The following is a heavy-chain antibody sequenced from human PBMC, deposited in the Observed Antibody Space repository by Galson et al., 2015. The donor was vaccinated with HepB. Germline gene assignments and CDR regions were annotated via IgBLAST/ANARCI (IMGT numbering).Heavy chain of an antibody. CDR2: ISSSSSTI. CDR1: GFTFSSYS. V-gene: IGHV3-48*01. D-gene: IGHD1-1*01. Sequence: SLRLSCAASGFTFSSYSMNWVRQAPGKGLEWVSYISSSSSTIYYADSVKGRFTISRDNAKNSLYLQMNSLRAEDTAVYYCARDRTGTTPEAIPDAFDIWGQGTMVTVSS. J-gene: IGHJ3*02. CDR3: ARDRTGTTPEAIPDAFDI.